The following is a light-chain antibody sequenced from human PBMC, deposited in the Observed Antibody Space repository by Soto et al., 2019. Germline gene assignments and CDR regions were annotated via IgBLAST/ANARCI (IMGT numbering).Light chain of an antibody. Sequence: AIQLTQSPSSLSASVGDRVTISCRASQGISSALAWYQQKPGKPPKLLIYDASILESGVPSRFSGSGSGTDFTLTISSPQPEDFATYYCQQFNSYPRGFGGGTRVEIK. CDR2: DAS. CDR3: QQFNSYPRG. J-gene: IGKJ4*01. V-gene: IGKV1-13*02. CDR1: QGISSA.